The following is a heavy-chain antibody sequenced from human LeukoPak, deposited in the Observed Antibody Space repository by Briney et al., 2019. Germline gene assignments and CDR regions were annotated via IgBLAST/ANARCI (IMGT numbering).Heavy chain of an antibody. Sequence: PSQTLSLTCAVSGGSISSGGYSWSWIRRPPGKGLEWIGYIYHTGSTSYNPSLKSRVTITVDRSKNQFSLRLGSVTAADTAVYYCARRGKYYGSGSIDYWGQGTPVTISS. J-gene: IGHJ4*02. CDR2: IYHTGST. D-gene: IGHD3-10*01. V-gene: IGHV4-30-2*01. CDR3: ARRGKYYGSGSIDY. CDR1: GGSISSGGYS.